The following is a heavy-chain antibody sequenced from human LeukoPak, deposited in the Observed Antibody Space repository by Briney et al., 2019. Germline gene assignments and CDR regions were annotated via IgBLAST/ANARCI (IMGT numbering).Heavy chain of an antibody. V-gene: IGHV1-2*02. Sequence: ASVKVSCKASGYNFNTYGISWVRQAPGQGLEWMGWINPNSGGTNYAQKFQGRVTMTRDTSISTAYMELSRLRSDDTAVYYCARDLGIAATNNWFDPWGQGTLVAVSS. CDR1: GYNFNTYG. CDR3: ARDLGIAATNNWFDP. J-gene: IGHJ5*02. CDR2: INPNSGGT. D-gene: IGHD6-6*01.